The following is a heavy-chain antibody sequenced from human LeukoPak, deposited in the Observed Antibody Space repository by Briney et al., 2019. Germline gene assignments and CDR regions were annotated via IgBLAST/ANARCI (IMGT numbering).Heavy chain of an antibody. D-gene: IGHD2/OR15-2a*01. CDR2: ICPGDSDT. CDR3: ARQKGSASIIPFDI. V-gene: IGHV5-51*01. CDR1: GYSFSTYW. J-gene: IGHJ3*02. Sequence: GEALKISCKAAGYSFSTYWIGWGRQMPGKGLEWMGIICPGDSDTRYSPSFQGQVTISADKSISTAYLQLSSLTASDTAIYYCARQKGSASIIPFDIWGQGTMVTVSS.